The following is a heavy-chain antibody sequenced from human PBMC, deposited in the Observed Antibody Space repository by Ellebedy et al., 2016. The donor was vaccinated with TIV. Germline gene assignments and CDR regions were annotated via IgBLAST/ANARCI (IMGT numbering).Heavy chain of an antibody. CDR3: TRRVRATTPLDH. V-gene: IGHV3-21*01. Sequence: GESLKISCAASGFTFSSYWMNWVRHAPGKGLEWVSSITTEGYIYYSDSVKGRFTISRDTAKNSLSLQMKGLRADDSAVYYCTRRVRATTPLDHWGQGTLVTVSS. CDR1: GFTFSSYW. CDR2: ITTEGYI. J-gene: IGHJ4*01. D-gene: IGHD1-26*01.